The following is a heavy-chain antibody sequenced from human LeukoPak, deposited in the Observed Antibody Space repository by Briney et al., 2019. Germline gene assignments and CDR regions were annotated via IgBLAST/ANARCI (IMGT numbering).Heavy chain of an antibody. CDR1: GGSISSGGYY. Sequence: SETLSLTCTVSGGSISSGGYYWSWIRQHPGKGLEWIGYIYYSGSTYYNPSLKSRVTISVDTSKSQFSLKLSSVTAADTAVYYCARGWTAMAPFDYWGQGTLVTVSS. D-gene: IGHD5-18*01. V-gene: IGHV4-31*03. J-gene: IGHJ4*02. CDR3: ARGWTAMAPFDY. CDR2: IYYSGST.